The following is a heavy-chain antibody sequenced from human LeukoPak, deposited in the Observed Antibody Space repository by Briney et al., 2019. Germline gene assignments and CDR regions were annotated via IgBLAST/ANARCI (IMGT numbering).Heavy chain of an antibody. Sequence: PGGSLRLSCAASGFTLTNAWMHWVRQAPGKGLEWVGRIKSKTDGGTTDCAAPVKGRFATSRDDSNNTLSLQMDSLKTEDTAVYYCTTAQWLGAHWGQGTLVAVSS. CDR3: TTAQWLGAH. V-gene: IGHV3-15*01. CDR1: GFTLTNAW. D-gene: IGHD6-19*01. CDR2: IKSKTDGGTT. J-gene: IGHJ4*02.